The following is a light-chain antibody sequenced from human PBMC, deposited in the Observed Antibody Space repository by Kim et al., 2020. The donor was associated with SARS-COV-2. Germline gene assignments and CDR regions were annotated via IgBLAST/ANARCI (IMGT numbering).Light chain of an antibody. Sequence: ASGGDRVTITCRASQDISTYLAWFQQRAGKVPKLLSYAASALQSGVPARFSGSGSGTDFTLTITSLQPEDVATYYCQKYNNAPFTFGPGTKVDIK. V-gene: IGKV1-27*01. CDR3: QKYNNAPFT. CDR1: QDISTY. CDR2: AAS. J-gene: IGKJ3*01.